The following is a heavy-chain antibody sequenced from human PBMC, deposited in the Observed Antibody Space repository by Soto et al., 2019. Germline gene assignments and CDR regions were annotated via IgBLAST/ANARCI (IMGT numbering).Heavy chain of an antibody. CDR3: ARGTMIVVANYGMDV. Sequence: ASVKVSCKASGYTFTSYGISWVRQAPGQGLEWMGWISAYNGNTNYAQKLQGRVTMTTDTSTSTAYMELRSLRSDDTAVYYCARGTMIVVANYGMDVWGQGTTVTVSS. CDR2: ISAYNGNT. D-gene: IGHD3-22*01. CDR1: GYTFTSYG. V-gene: IGHV1-18*01. J-gene: IGHJ6*02.